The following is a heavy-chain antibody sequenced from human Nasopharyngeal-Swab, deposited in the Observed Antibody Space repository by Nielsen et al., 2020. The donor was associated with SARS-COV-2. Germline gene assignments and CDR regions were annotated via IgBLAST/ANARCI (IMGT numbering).Heavy chain of an antibody. Sequence: ASVKVSCKASGYTFTSYDINWVRQATGQGLEWMGWMNPNSGNTGYAQKFQGRVTMTRSTSISTAYMELSSLRSEDTAVYYCARGLPGESIIWDNYFYMDVWGEGTTVTVSS. J-gene: IGHJ6*03. D-gene: IGHD3-10*01. V-gene: IGHV1-8*01. CDR2: MNPNSGNT. CDR1: GYTFTSYD. CDR3: ARGLPGESIIWDNYFYMDV.